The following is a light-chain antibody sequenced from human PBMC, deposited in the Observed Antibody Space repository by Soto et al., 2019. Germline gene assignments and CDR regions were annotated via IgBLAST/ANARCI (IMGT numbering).Light chain of an antibody. J-gene: IGLJ2*01. CDR2: DVT. V-gene: IGLV2-11*01. CDR1: SSDVGGYNY. CDR3: CSYAGYYLWV. Sequence: QSALTQPRSVSGSPGQSVTISCTGTSSDVGGYNYVSWYQHHPGKAPKLMIYDVTKRPSGVPDRFSGSKSGNTASLTISGLQTEDEADYYCCSYAGYYLWVFGGGTKLTVL.